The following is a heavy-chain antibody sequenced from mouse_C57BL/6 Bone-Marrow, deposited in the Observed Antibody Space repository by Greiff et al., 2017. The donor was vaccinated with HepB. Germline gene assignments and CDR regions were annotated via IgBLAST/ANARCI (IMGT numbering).Heavy chain of an antibody. CDR3: ARALDPGYFEV. V-gene: IGHV4-1*01. CDR2: INPDSSTI. Sequence: EVKLLESGGGLVQPGGSLPLSCAASGIEFSRYWMSWVRRAPGKGLEWIGEINPDSSTINYAPSLKDKFIISRDNAKNTLYLQMSKVRSEDTALYYCARALDPGYFEVGGTGTTVTVSA. J-gene: IGHJ1*03. CDR1: GIEFSRYW.